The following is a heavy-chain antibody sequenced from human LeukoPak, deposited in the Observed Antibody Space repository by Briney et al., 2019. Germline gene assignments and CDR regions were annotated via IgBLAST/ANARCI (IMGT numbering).Heavy chain of an antibody. CDR3: ARGAYGSGSYYNEPLFYYYYMDV. V-gene: IGHV3-7*01. CDR2: IKQDGSEK. D-gene: IGHD3-10*01. CDR1: GFTFSSYW. Sequence: GGSLRLSCAASGFTFSSYWMSWGRQAPGKGLGWVANIKQDGSEKYYVDSVKGRFTTSTDNAKNSLYLQMNRLRPEDTAVYYCARGAYGSGSYYNEPLFYYYYMDVWGNGTTVTISS. J-gene: IGHJ6*03.